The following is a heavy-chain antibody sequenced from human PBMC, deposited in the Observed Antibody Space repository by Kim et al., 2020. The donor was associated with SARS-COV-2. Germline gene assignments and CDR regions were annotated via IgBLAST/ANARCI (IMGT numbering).Heavy chain of an antibody. V-gene: IGHV3-23*01. D-gene: IGHD2-8*02. Sequence: TFYADSVKGRFTISRDNSRNTLHLQMDSLRAEDTAVYYCARGAQSTGWFDPWGPGTLVTVSS. J-gene: IGHJ5*02. CDR3: ARGAQSTGWFDP. CDR2: T.